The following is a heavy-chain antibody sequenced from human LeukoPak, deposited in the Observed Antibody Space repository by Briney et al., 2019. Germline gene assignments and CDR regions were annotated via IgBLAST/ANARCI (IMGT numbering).Heavy chain of an antibody. J-gene: IGHJ4*02. CDR3: ATGIAAAGIQTTRFDY. CDR1: GYTFSAYG. V-gene: IGHV1-18*01. CDR2: TSGTGYNT. Sequence: ASVKVSCKASGYTFSAYGITWVRQAPGQGLEWMAWTSGTGYNTDYTQRFQGRVTMTEDTSTDTAYMELSSLRSEDTAVYYCATGIAAAGIQTTRFDYWGQGTLVTVSS. D-gene: IGHD6-13*01.